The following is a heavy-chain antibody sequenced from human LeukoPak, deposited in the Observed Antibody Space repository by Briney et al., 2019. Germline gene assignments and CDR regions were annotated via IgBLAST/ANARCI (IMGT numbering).Heavy chain of an antibody. V-gene: IGHV3-48*03. CDR1: GFTFSSYE. D-gene: IGHD3-22*01. J-gene: IGHJ3*02. Sequence: GGSLRLSCAASGFTFSSYEMNWVRQAPGKGLEWVSYISSSGSTIYYADSVKGRFTISRDNAKNSLYLQMNSLRAEDTAVYYCARDSPSYYYDSSGPRGGAFDIWGQGTMVTVSS. CDR2: ISSSGSTI. CDR3: ARDSPSYYYDSSGPRGGAFDI.